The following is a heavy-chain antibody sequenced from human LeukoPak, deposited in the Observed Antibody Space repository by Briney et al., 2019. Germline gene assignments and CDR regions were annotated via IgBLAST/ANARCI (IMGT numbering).Heavy chain of an antibody. Sequence: GGSLTLSCPASGFTFNRYAMHWVRPAPGKGLEWVSIISVSGGSTIYAASVKGRFTISRDNSKNTLYLQMNSLRAEDSGVYHCAKGHGESCGANCYSRVLDFWGQGTLVTVSS. V-gene: IGHV3-23*01. D-gene: IGHD2-21*01. CDR3: AKGHGESCGANCYSRVLDF. CDR1: GFTFNRYA. J-gene: IGHJ4*02. CDR2: ISVSGGST.